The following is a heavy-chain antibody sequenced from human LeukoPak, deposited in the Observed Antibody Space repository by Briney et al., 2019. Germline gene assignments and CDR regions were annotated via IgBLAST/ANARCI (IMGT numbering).Heavy chain of an antibody. CDR1: GFTFSNSW. J-gene: IGHJ4*02. D-gene: IGHD3-16*02. V-gene: IGHV3-74*01. CDR3: ARDYSYGLDY. CDR2: INSDGTST. Sequence: GGSLRLSCAASGFTFSNSWMHWVRQVPGKGLVWVSHINSDGTSTTYADSVRGRFTISRDNAENTVYLQMNSPRAEDMAVYYCARDYSYGLDYWGQGTLVAVSS.